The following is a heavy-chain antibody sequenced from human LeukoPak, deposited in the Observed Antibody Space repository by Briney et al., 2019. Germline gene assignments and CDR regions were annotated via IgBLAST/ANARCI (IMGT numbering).Heavy chain of an antibody. CDR1: GFTFSSYA. CDR3: ATEYYYGSGSYFFFDY. D-gene: IGHD3-10*01. V-gene: IGHV3-23*01. Sequence: GGSLRLSCAASGFTFSSYAMSRVRQAPGKGLESVSAISGSGGSTYYADSVNGRFTISRDNSKNTLYLQMTSLRAEDTAVYYCATEYYYGSGSYFFFDYWGQGTLVTVSS. J-gene: IGHJ4*02. CDR2: ISGSGGST.